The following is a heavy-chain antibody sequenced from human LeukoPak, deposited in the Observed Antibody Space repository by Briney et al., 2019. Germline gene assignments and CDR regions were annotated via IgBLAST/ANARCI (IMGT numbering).Heavy chain of an antibody. CDR3: ARLAPYDYVWGSYRYGRRYYFDY. J-gene: IGHJ4*02. CDR1: GGSISSYY. Sequence: SETLSLTCTVSGGSISSYYWSWIRQPPGKGLEWIGYIYYSGSTNYNPSLKSRVTISVDTSKNQFSLKLSSVTAADTAVYYCARLAPYDYVWGSYRYGRRYYFDYWGQGTLVTVSS. CDR2: IYYSGST. V-gene: IGHV4-59*12. D-gene: IGHD3-16*02.